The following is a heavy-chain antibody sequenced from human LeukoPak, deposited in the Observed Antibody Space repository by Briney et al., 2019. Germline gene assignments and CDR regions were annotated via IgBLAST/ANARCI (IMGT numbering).Heavy chain of an antibody. CDR1: GYTFTIYA. J-gene: IGHJ6*02. D-gene: IGHD6-19*01. CDR3: ASRVGRPGYSSGWYSLHNYYYYGMDV. Sequence: ASVNVCCKASGYTFTIYATHWVRQAPGQRLEWMGWINAGNGNTKYSQKFQGRVTITRDTSASTAYMELSSLRSEDTAVYYCASRVGRPGYSSGWYSLHNYYYYGMDVWGQGTTVTVSS. CDR2: INAGNGNT. V-gene: IGHV1-3*01.